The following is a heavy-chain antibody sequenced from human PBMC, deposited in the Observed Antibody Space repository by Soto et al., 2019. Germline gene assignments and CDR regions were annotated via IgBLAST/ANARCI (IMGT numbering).Heavy chain of an antibody. D-gene: IGHD2-2*02. CDR2: IYHSGST. V-gene: IGHV4-4*02. CDR1: GGSISSENW. J-gene: IGHJ4*02. CDR3: AATILY. Sequence: QVQLQESGPGLVNPSVTLSLSCAVSGGSISSENWWSWVRQPPGKGLEWIGDIYHSGSTNYDSSLRGRVTISLDKSKNQFSLTLNSVTAADTAVYYCAATILYWGQGTLVTVSS.